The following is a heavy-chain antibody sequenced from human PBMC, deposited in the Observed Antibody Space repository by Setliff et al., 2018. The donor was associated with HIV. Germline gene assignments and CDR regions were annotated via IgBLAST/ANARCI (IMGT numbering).Heavy chain of an antibody. Sequence: GASVKVSCKASGYSFTTYGVYWVRQAPGQGLEWMGWIGTQNGNTNYAQKFQGRVTMTTDTSTNTAYMELSSLTSDDTAVYYCAREGLWFGDRGFYMDVWGKGTAVPSPQ. CDR2: IGTQNGNT. J-gene: IGHJ6*04. V-gene: IGHV1-18*01. D-gene: IGHD3-10*01. CDR3: AREGLWFGDRGFYMDV. CDR1: GYSFTTYG.